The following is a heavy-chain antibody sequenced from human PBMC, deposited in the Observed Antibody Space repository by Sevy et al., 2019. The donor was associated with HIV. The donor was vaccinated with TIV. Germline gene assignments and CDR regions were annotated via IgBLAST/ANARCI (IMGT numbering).Heavy chain of an antibody. J-gene: IGHJ4*02. CDR3: ARKPPNYDYVWGSYRLKGYFDY. D-gene: IGHD3-16*02. CDR1: GGSFSGYY. V-gene: IGHV4-34*01. CDR2: INHSGST. Sequence: SETLSLTCAVYGGSFSGYYWSWIRQPPGKGLEWIGEINHSGSTNYNPALKSRVTISVDTSKNQFSLKLSSVTAADTAVYYCARKPPNYDYVWGSYRLKGYFDYWGRGTLVTVSS.